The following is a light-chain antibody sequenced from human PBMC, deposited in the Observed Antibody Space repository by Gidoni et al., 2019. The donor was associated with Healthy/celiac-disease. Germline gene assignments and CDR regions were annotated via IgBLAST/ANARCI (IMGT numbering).Light chain of an antibody. CDR3: QQSYSTPRT. V-gene: IGKV1-39*01. CDR1: QSISSY. J-gene: IGKJ2*01. CDR2: AAS. Sequence: DIQMTTSPSSLSASVGHRVTITCRASQSISSYLNWYQQKPGKAPKLLIYAASSLQSGGPSRFSGSGSGTDFTLTISSLQPEDFATYYCQQSYSTPRTFXXXTKLEIK.